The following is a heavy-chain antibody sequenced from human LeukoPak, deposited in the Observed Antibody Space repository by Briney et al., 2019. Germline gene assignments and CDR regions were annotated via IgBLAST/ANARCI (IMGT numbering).Heavy chain of an antibody. CDR2: IYHGGTT. CDR1: GYFISSGYY. V-gene: IGHV4-38-2*02. J-gene: IGHJ4*02. D-gene: IGHD1-26*01. Sequence: SETLSLTCTVSGYFISSGYYWGWIRQPPGKGLEWIGNIYHGGTTYYNPSLKSRVTISVDTSKNQFSLKLNSVTAADTAVCYCARVWIASGSYYDDRGAFDYWGQGTLVTVSS. CDR3: ARVWIASGSYYDDRGAFDY.